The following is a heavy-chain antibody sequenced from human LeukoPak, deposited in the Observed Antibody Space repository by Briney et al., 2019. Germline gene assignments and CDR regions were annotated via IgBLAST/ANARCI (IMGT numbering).Heavy chain of an antibody. Sequence: PSETLSLTCTVSGGSISSYYWSWIRQPPGKGLEWIGYIYYSGSTNYNPSLKSRVTISVDTSKNQFSLKLSSVTAADTAVYYCAGQSRPRITIFGVRGAFDIWGQGTMVTVSS. V-gene: IGHV4-59*08. CDR3: AGQSRPRITIFGVRGAFDI. CDR2: IYYSGST. CDR1: GGSISSYY. J-gene: IGHJ3*02. D-gene: IGHD3-3*01.